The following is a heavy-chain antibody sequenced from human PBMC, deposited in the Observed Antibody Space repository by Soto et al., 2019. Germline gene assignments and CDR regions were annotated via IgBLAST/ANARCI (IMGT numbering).Heavy chain of an antibody. J-gene: IGHJ5*02. D-gene: IGHD4-17*01. CDR3: ARHGFYGDYSSNYFDP. CDR1: VYSFSNYW. CDR2: IYPSDSQT. V-gene: IGHV5-51*01. Sequence: GESLKISCKGSVYSFSNYWIAWVRQMPGKGLEYMGIIYPSDSQTRYSPSFQGQVTISADKSISTAYLQWTSLKASDTAIYYCARHGFYGDYSSNYFDPWGQGTLVTVSS.